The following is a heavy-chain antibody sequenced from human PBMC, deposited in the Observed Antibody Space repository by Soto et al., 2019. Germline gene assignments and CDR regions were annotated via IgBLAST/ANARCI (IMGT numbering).Heavy chain of an antibody. CDR3: ARGGSTAMRPDGKNWFDP. Sequence: LSETLSLTCTVSGGSVSSGSYYWSWIRQPPGKGLEWIGYIYYSGSTNYNPSLKSRVTISVDTSKNQFSLKLSSVTAADTAVYYCARGGSTAMRPDGKNWFDPWGQGTLVTVSS. D-gene: IGHD5-18*01. CDR2: IYYSGST. CDR1: GGSVSSGSYY. V-gene: IGHV4-61*01. J-gene: IGHJ5*02.